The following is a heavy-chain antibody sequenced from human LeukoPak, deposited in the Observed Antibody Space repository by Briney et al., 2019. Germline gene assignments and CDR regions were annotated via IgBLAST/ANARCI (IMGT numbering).Heavy chain of an antibody. V-gene: IGHV3-66*01. J-gene: IGHJ3*01. CDR1: GFTVSSNY. Sequence: GGSLRLSCAASGFTVSSNYMSWVRQAPGKGLEWVSVIYSGGSTYYADSVKGRFTISRDNSKNTVYLQMNSLRAEDTAVYYCAKDRGTITMTQDVWGQGTMITVSS. CDR2: IYSGGST. D-gene: IGHD3-22*01. CDR3: AKDRGTITMTQDV.